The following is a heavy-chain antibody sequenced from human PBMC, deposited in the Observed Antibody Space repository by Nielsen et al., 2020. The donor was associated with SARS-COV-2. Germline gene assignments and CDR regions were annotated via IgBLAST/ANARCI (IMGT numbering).Heavy chain of an antibody. Sequence: ASVKVSCKTSGYTFISFYIHWVRQAPGQGLEWMAMFSPVTGTRALAQKFQGRVTVPAEMSTTTVYMAVTSLTSEDTAVYYCAREEIGYGTTPNWGQGTPVTVSS. J-gene: IGHJ4*02. CDR3: AREEIGYGTTPN. D-gene: IGHD1-14*01. CDR1: GYTFISFY. V-gene: IGHV1-46*01. CDR2: FSPVTGTR.